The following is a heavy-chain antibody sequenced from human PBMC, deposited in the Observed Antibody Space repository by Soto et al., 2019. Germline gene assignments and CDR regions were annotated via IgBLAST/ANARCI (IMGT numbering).Heavy chain of an antibody. CDR2: ISGSGGST. D-gene: IGHD3-22*01. CDR3: AKDRYYYDSSRLYYFDY. CDR1: GFTFSSYA. J-gene: IGHJ4*02. V-gene: IGHV3-23*01. Sequence: CAASGFTFSSYAMSWVRQAPGKGLEWVSAISGSGGSTYYADSVKGRFTISRDNSKNTLYLQMNSLRAEDTAVYYCAKDRYYYDSSRLYYFDYWGQGTLVTVSS.